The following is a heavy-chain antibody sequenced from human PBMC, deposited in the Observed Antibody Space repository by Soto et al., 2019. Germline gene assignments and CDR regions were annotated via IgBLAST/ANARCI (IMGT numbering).Heavy chain of an antibody. D-gene: IGHD4-17*01. CDR2: IYYSGST. CDR3: ARAIYGDYVKYYYYYGMDV. V-gene: IGHV4-31*03. CDR1: GGSISSGGYY. J-gene: IGHJ6*02. Sequence: SETLSLTCTVSGGSISSGGYYWSWIRQHPGKGLEWIGYIYYSGSTYYNPSLKSRVTISVDTSKNQFSLKLSSVTAADTAVYYCARAIYGDYVKYYYYYGMDVWGQGTTVTVSS.